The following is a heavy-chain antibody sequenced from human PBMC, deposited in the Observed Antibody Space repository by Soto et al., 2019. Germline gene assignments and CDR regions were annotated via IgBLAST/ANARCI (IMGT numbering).Heavy chain of an antibody. V-gene: IGHV3-23*01. CDR1: GFTFISYA. CDR3: AKVGSHSGSHYDAFDI. Sequence: VQLLESGGGSVQPGGSLRLSCAASGFTFISYAMNWVRQAPGKGLEWVSAISGSADRIYYADSVKGRFTISRDNSNKILYLRMNSLRAEDTAVYYCAKVGSHSGSHYDAFDIWGQGTMVTVSS. J-gene: IGHJ3*02. D-gene: IGHD1-26*01. CDR2: ISGSADRI.